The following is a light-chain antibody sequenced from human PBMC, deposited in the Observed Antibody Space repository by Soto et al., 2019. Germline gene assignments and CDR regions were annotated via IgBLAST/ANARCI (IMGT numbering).Light chain of an antibody. J-gene: IGLJ2*01. CDR3: SSFTSTNTVL. Sequence: QSALTQPASVSGSPGQSITISCTGTSSDVGGYNYVSWYQQHPGKAPKLMIYNVSNRPSGVSNRFSGSKSGNTASLTISGLQAEDGGHYYCSSFTSTNTVLFGGGTKLTVL. CDR2: NVS. V-gene: IGLV2-14*01. CDR1: SSDVGGYNY.